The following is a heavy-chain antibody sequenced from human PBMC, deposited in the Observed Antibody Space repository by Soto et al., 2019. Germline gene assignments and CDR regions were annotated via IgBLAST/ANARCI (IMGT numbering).Heavy chain of an antibody. CDR3: ARDWRVITIFGVVISGMDV. V-gene: IGHV7-4-1*01. CDR1: GYTFTSYG. J-gene: IGHJ6*02. D-gene: IGHD3-3*01. CDR2: INTNTGNP. Sequence: GASVKVSCKASGYTFTSYGISWVRQAPGQGLEWMGWINTNTGNPTYAQGFTGRFVFSLDTSVSTAYLQICSLKAEDTAVYYCARDWRVITIFGVVISGMDVWGQGTTVTVSS.